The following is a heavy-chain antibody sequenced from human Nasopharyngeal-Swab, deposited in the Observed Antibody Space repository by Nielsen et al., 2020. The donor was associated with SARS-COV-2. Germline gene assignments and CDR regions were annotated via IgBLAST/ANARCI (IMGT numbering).Heavy chain of an antibody. CDR1: GGSMSSSSYY. CDR3: VRNVVAIFGPNWYFDL. Sequence: SDTLSLTCSVSGGSMSSSSYYWGWIRQTPGKGLEWIGSIFHTGRSYYNASLNRRVTISIDTSKNLFSLRLNSVTAADTAVYYCVRNVVAIFGPNWYFDLWGRGTLVIVSS. J-gene: IGHJ2*01. CDR2: IFHTGRS. D-gene: IGHD3-3*01. V-gene: IGHV4-39*01.